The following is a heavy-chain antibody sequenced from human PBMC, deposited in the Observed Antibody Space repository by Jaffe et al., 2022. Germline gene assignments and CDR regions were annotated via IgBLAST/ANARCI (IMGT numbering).Heavy chain of an antibody. V-gene: IGHV5-51*03. D-gene: IGHD3-10*01. CDR3: VSHTELAGPDYYYYYYMDV. Sequence: EVQLVQSGAEVKKPGESLKISCKGSGYSFTSYWIGWVRQMPGKGLEWMGIIYPGDSDTRYSPSFQGQVTISADKSISTAYLQWSSLKASDTAMYYCVSHTELAGPDYYYYYYMDVWGKGTTVTVSS. CDR1: GYSFTSYW. J-gene: IGHJ6*03. CDR2: IYPGDSDT.